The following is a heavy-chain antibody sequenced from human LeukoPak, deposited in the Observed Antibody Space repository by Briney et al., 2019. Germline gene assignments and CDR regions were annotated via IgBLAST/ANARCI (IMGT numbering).Heavy chain of an antibody. Sequence: ASVRVSCKASGYTFSGYYIHWVRQAPGQGLGWMGWINPNNGATNYAQKFQGGVTMTRDTSITTFYMEVSSLTPDDTAVFYCARYNWNDVVSALDSWGQGTLVTVSS. CDR1: GYTFSGYY. J-gene: IGHJ4*02. CDR3: ARYNWNDVVSALDS. V-gene: IGHV1-2*02. D-gene: IGHD1-1*01. CDR2: INPNNGAT.